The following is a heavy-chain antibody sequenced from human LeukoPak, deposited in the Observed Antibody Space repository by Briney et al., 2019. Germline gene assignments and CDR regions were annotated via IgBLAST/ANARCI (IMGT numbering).Heavy chain of an antibody. CDR1: GFTLTNYA. D-gene: IGHD5-24*01. J-gene: IGHJ4*02. V-gene: IGHV3-13*01. CDR2: LGTAGDT. Sequence: PGGSLRLSCAASGFTLTNYAMHWVRQPPGEGLEWVSALGTAGDTFYPGSVKGRFTISRDNAKKSLFLQMNSLRVEDTAIYYCARQSTPHGNFDYWGQGTLVTVSS. CDR3: ARQSTPHGNFDY.